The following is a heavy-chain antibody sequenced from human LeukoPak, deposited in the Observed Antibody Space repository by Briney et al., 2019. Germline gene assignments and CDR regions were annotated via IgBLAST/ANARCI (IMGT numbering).Heavy chain of an antibody. CDR2: ISTYSGHT. CDR1: GYTFTSYG. CDR3: ARDPIRITMIVVPRWAFDI. Sequence: ASVKVSCKASGYTFTSYGISWVRQAPGQGLEWMGWISTYSGHTHYAQKLQGRVTMTTDASTTTAYMELGSLRSDDTAVYYCARDPIRITMIVVPRWAFDIWGQGTMVTVSS. D-gene: IGHD3-22*01. J-gene: IGHJ3*02. V-gene: IGHV1-18*01.